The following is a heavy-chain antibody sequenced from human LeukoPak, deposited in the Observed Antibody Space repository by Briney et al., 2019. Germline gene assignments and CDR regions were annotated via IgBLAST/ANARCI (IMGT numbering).Heavy chain of an antibody. CDR1: GFIFHDYT. D-gene: IGHD3-3*01. CDR3: AKDLTSIGVGSGNNH. CDR2: ITYNSASR. Sequence: PGGSLRLSCEASGFIFHDYTMHWVRQAPGKGLEWVAGITYNSASRGYADSVKGRFTVSRDNHKMSLYLQMDRLVNEDTALYYCAKDLTSIGVGSGNNHWGQGILVTVS. J-gene: IGHJ1*01. V-gene: IGHV3-9*01.